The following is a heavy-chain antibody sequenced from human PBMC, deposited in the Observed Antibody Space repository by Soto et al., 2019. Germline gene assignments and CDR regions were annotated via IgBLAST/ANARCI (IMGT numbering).Heavy chain of an antibody. CDR2: IKQDGSEK. CDR1: GFTFSSYW. D-gene: IGHD6-13*01. CDR3: ASNHCIAAAGATTRFDY. J-gene: IGHJ4*02. Sequence: PGGSLRLSCAASGFTFSSYWMSWVRQAPGKGLEWVANIKQDGSEKYYVDSVKGRFTISRDNAKNSLYLQMNSLRAEDTAVYYCASNHCIAAAGATTRFDYSCQGPLVTVSS. V-gene: IGHV3-7*03.